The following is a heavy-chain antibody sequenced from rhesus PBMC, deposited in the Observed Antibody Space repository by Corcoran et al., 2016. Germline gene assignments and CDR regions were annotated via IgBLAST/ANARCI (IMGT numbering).Heavy chain of an antibody. J-gene: IGHJ6*01. V-gene: IGHV4-127*01. CDR1: GYSISSGYD. D-gene: IGHD1-14*01. Sequence: QVQLQESGPGVVKPSETLSLTCAVSGYSISSGYDRSWISQPPGKGLGWIGYIDGSSGSTHYNPSLKKRVTMSKDTSKNQFSLKLSSVTAADTAVYYCARSGIAGTFGGLDSWGQGVVVTVSS. CDR2: IDGSSGST. CDR3: ARSGIAGTFGGLDS.